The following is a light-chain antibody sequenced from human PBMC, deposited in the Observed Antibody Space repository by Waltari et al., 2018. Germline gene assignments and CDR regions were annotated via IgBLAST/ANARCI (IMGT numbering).Light chain of an antibody. CDR1: QSISPN. V-gene: IGKV3-15*01. CDR3: QHYDKWLRYS. J-gene: IGKJ2*01. CDR2: GAS. Sequence: IVMTQSPATLSASPGERATLSCRASQSISPNLAWFQEKPGQAPRLLIYGASTRATGVPARFSGSGSGTYFTLVISSLRSEDFAVYYCQHYDKWLRYSFGQGTKVEIK.